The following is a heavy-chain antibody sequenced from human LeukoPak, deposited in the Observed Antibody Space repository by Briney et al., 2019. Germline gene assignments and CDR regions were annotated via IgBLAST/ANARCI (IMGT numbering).Heavy chain of an antibody. CDR1: GFTFSSYG. J-gene: IGHJ4*02. V-gene: IGHV3-30*18. Sequence: PGGSLRLSCAASGFTFSSYGMHWVRQAPGKGLEWVAVISYDGSNKYYADSVKGRFTISRDNSKNTLYLQMNSLRAEDTAVYYCAKVFYDSSGWYYFDYWGQGTLVTVSS. CDR3: AKVFYDSSGWYYFDY. CDR2: ISYDGSNK. D-gene: IGHD3-22*01.